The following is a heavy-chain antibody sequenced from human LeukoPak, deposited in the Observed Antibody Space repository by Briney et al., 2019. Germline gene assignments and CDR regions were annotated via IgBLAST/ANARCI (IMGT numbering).Heavy chain of an antibody. CDR3: ARAYESSGYRGLSYFDY. V-gene: IGHV4-39*01. Sequence: SETLSLTCTVSGGSISSSSYYWGWIRQPPGKGLEWIGSIYYSGSTYYNPSLKSRVAISVDTSKTQFSLKLSSVTAADTAVFYCARAYESSGYRGLSYFDYWGQGTLVTVSS. J-gene: IGHJ4*02. D-gene: IGHD3-22*01. CDR1: GGSISSSSYY. CDR2: IYYSGST.